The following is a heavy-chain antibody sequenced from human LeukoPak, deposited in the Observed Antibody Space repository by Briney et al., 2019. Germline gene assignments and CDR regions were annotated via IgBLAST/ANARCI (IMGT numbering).Heavy chain of an antibody. V-gene: IGHV4-30-2*01. CDR2: IYHSGST. Sequence: TLSLTCAVSGGSTSSGGYSWSWIRQPPGKGLEWIGYIYHSGSTYYNPSLKSRVTISVDRSKNQFSLKLSSVTAADTAVYYCARGITMVRGVITNWFDPWGQGTLVTVSS. D-gene: IGHD3-10*01. CDR1: GGSTSSGGYS. J-gene: IGHJ5*02. CDR3: ARGITMVRGVITNWFDP.